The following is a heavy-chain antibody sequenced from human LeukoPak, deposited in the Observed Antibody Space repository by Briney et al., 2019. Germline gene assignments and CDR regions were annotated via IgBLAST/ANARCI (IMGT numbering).Heavy chain of an antibody. J-gene: IGHJ4*02. D-gene: IGHD3-16*01. CDR2: ISMGGDIK. Sequence: GGSLRLSCAASGFSFSSYDMHWVRQAPGKGLEWVAAISMGGDIKVYTDSVRGRFTISRDNSRSTLYLQMNSLRLEDTALYFCARDMIGGIPDYIDYWGQGTLVTVSS. V-gene: IGHV3-30-3*01. CDR1: GFSFSSYD. CDR3: ARDMIGGIPDYIDY.